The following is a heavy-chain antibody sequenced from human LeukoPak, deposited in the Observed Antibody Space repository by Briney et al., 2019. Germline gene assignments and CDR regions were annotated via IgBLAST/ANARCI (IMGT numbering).Heavy chain of an antibody. CDR1: GGTFSSYA. D-gene: IGHD4-11*01. Sequence: SVKVSCKASGGTFSSYAISWVRQAPGQGLEWMGGIIPIFGTANYAQKFQGRVTITTDESTSTAYMELSSLRSEDTAVYYCPIGSTTVTPFQHWGQGTLVTVSS. CDR3: PIGSTTVTPFQH. J-gene: IGHJ1*01. V-gene: IGHV1-69*05. CDR2: IIPIFGTA.